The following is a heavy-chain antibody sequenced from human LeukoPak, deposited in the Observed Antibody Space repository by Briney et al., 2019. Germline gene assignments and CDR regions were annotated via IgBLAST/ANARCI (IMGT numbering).Heavy chain of an antibody. J-gene: IGHJ4*02. V-gene: IGHV3-74*03. CDR2: INERGTDS. Sequence: GGSLRLSCTASGFTFSAHWIHWVRQPPGMGLVWVSRINERGTDSMYAESVKGRFTISRDNAKNTVYLQMNSLRAEDTAVYYCVRDETLWTLDWWGQGTLVSVSS. D-gene: IGHD1-1*01. CDR1: GFTFSAHW. CDR3: VRDETLWTLDW.